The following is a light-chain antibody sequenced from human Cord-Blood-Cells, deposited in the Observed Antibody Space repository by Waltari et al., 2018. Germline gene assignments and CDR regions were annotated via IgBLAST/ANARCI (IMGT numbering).Light chain of an antibody. CDR3: AAWDDSLNARV. V-gene: IGLV1-44*01. CDR1: SSNIGSNT. J-gene: IGLJ3*02. Sequence: QSVLTQPPSASGTPGQRVTIPCSGSSSNIGSNTAHWYQQLPGTAPKLLIYSNNQRPSGVPDRFAGSKSGTSASLAISGLQSEDEADYYCAAWDDSLNARVFGGGTKLTVL. CDR2: SNN.